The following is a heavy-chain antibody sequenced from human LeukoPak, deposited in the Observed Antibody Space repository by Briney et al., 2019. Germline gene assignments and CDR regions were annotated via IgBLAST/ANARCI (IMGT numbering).Heavy chain of an antibody. CDR2: MSNYGSDK. D-gene: IGHD2-21*01. V-gene: IGHV3-30*18. J-gene: IGHJ4*02. CDR3: AKDSAPSISYFDS. CDR1: GFAFGIYG. Sequence: PGGSLRLSCAASGFAFGIYGMHWVCQAPGKGLEWVAAMSNYGSDKYYADSVKGRFTISRDNSKNTLFLQMNSLRAEDTAVYYCAKDSAPSISYFDSWGQGTLVTVSS.